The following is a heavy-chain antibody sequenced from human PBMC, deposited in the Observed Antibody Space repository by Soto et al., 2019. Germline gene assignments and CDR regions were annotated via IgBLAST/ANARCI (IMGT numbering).Heavy chain of an antibody. CDR1: GVNFNIYA. CDR2: ISPGGDST. J-gene: IGHJ6*03. D-gene: IGHD1-1*01. CDR3: AKALGNPYYYVDMDV. Sequence: EVQLFESGGGLVQPGGSLRLSCAASGVNFNIYAMTWVRQAPGQGLEWVSTISPGGDSTYFADSVKGRFTISRHNSKNTLSLQKNSLRADYTATYFCAKALGNPYYYVDMDVWGTGTTVTVSS. V-gene: IGHV3-23*01.